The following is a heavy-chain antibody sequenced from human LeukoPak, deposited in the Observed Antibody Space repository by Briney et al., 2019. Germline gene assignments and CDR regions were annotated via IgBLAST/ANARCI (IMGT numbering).Heavy chain of an antibody. CDR2: IWYDGSNK. CDR3: ARDRTESNPLYYFDH. Sequence: PGRSLRLSCAASGFTFSSYGMHWVRQAPGKGLEWVAVIWYDGSNKYYADSVKGRFTISRDNSKNTLYLQMNSLRAEDTAVYYCARDRTESNPLYYFDHWGQGTLVTVSS. J-gene: IGHJ4*02. V-gene: IGHV3-33*01. CDR1: GFTFSSYG.